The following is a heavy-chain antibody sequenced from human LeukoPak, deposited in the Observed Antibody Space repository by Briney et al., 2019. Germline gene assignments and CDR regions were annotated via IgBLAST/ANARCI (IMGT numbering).Heavy chain of an antibody. J-gene: IGHJ4*02. CDR1: GFTFSSYS. V-gene: IGHV3-21*01. CDR3: ARGYSGYPTLFDY. D-gene: IGHD5-12*01. Sequence: GGSLRLSCAASGFTFSSYSMNWVRQAPGKGLEWVSSISSSNSYIYYADSVKGRFTISRDNAKNSLYLQMNSLRAEDTAVYYCARGYSGYPTLFDYWGQGTLVTVSS. CDR2: ISSSNSYI.